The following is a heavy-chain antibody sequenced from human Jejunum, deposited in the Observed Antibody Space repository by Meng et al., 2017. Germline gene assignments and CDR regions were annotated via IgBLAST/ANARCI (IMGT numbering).Heavy chain of an antibody. J-gene: IGHJ3*01. D-gene: IGHD1-26*01. Sequence: GGSLRLSCAGTGFTFSSYAMNWVRQAPGKGLEWVSAITDAGSVKYHAESVKGRFTTSRDNSKNTLYLQMNSLRAEDTAVYYCAKDPYYDDLGAFDFWGQGTMVTVSS. CDR1: GFTFSSYA. V-gene: IGHV3-30*04. CDR3: AKDPYYDDLGAFDF. CDR2: ITDAGSVK.